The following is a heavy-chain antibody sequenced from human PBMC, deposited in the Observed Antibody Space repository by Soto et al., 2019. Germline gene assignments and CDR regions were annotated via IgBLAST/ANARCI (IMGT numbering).Heavy chain of an antibody. CDR2: IYTSGST. Sequence: SETLSLTCXVSGGSISSYYWSWIRQPAGKGLEWIGRIYTSGSTNYNPSLKSRVTMSVDTSKNQFSLKLSSVTAADTAVYYCARENDYVWGSHNWFDPWGQGTLVTVSS. J-gene: IGHJ5*02. CDR1: GGSISSYY. CDR3: ARENDYVWGSHNWFDP. V-gene: IGHV4-4*07. D-gene: IGHD3-16*01.